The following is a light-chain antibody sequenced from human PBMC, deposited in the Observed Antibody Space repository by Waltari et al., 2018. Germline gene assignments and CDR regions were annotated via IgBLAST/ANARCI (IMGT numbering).Light chain of an antibody. CDR1: QSVSRY. J-gene: IGKJ1*01. CDR3: QNHERLPAV. V-gene: IGKV3-20*01. Sequence: ETVLTQSPRTLSLSPGERAPPSCRASQSVSRYLAWYPQKPGQAPRLLTYGASSRAPGIPDRCSGSGSGTVCSLTISRLEPEDFAVYYCQNHERLPAVFGEGTKVEIK. CDR2: GAS.